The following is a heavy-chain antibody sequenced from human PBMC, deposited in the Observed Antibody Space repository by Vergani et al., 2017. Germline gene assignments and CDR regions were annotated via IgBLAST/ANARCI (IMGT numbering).Heavy chain of an antibody. J-gene: IGHJ3*02. CDR1: GFTVSSKY. CDR3: ARDRGDGYNSVADAFDI. D-gene: IGHD5-24*01. Sequence: EVQLVESGGGLIQPGGSLRLSCAASGFTVSSKYMSWVRQAPGKGLEWVAVIYSGGSTYYSNSVKGRFTISRDNSKNTLYLQMNSRRAEDTAVYYCARDRGDGYNSVADAFDIWGQGTMVTVSS. V-gene: IGHV3-53*01. CDR2: IYSGGST.